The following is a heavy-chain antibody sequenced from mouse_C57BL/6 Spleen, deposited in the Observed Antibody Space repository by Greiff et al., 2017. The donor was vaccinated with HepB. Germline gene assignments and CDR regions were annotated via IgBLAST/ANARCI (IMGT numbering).Heavy chain of an antibody. CDR3: ARDVDYAYDVGAMDY. D-gene: IGHD2-2*01. Sequence: EVQLQQSGPELVKPGASVKISCKASGYTFTDYYMNWVKQSHGKSLEWIGDINPNNGGTSYNQKFKGKATLTVDKSSSTAYMELRRLTSQDSAVYYCARDVDYAYDVGAMDYWGQGTSVTVSS. J-gene: IGHJ4*01. CDR2: INPNNGGT. CDR1: GYTFTDYY. V-gene: IGHV1-26*01.